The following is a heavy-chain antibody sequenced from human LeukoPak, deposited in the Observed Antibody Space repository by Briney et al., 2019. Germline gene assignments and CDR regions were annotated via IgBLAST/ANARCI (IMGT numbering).Heavy chain of an antibody. J-gene: IGHJ4*02. V-gene: IGHV4-39*01. CDR2: MYYSGST. D-gene: IGHD3-22*01. CDR3: ARHPHYYFDNTAR. Sequence: SETLSLTCTVSGDSVRTSNSYWGWLRQPPGKGLEWIGSMYYSGSTYYNPSLESRVTISVDTSKNQLSLRLSSVTAADTAVYYCARHPHYYFDNTARWGQGTLVTVSS. CDR1: GDSVRTSNSY.